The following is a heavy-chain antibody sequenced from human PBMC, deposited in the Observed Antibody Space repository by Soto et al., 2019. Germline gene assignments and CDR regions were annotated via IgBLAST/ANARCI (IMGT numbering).Heavy chain of an antibody. V-gene: IGHV4-59*11. CDR3: ARELTGGLRFLGVGMDV. CDR1: GGSISSHY. Sequence: KPSETLSLTCTVSGGSISSHYWSWIRRPPGKGLEWIAYIYYTGSTYYNPSLKSRVTISVDTSKNQFSLKLSSVTAADTAVYYCARELTGGLRFLGVGMDVWGQGTTVTVSS. D-gene: IGHD3-3*01. CDR2: IYYTGST. J-gene: IGHJ6*02.